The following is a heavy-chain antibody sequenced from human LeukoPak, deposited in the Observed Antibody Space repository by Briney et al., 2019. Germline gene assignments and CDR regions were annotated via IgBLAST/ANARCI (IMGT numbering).Heavy chain of an antibody. J-gene: IGHJ2*01. D-gene: IGHD6-13*01. Sequence: ASVKVSCKASGYTFTGYYMHWVRQAPGQGLEWMGWINPNSGGTNYAQKFQGRVTMTRDTSISTAYMELSRLRSDDTAVYYCARTQDHLSSSWYNGIWYFDLWGRGTLVTVSS. CDR3: ARTQDHLSSSWYNGIWYFDL. CDR1: GYTFTGYY. CDR2: INPNSGGT. V-gene: IGHV1-2*02.